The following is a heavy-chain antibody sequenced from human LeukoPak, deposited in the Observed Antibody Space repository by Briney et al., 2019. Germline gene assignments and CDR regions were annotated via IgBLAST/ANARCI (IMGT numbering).Heavy chain of an antibody. Sequence: GASVKVSCKASGYTFTGYYMHWVRQAPGQGLEWMGGIIPIFGTANYAQKFQGRVTITADKSTSTAYMELSSLRSEDTAVYYCARSVEMATMRNWQYYFDYWGQGTLVTVSS. CDR3: ARSVEMATMRNWQYYFDY. D-gene: IGHD5-24*01. V-gene: IGHV1-69*06. J-gene: IGHJ4*02. CDR1: GYTFTGYY. CDR2: IIPIFGTA.